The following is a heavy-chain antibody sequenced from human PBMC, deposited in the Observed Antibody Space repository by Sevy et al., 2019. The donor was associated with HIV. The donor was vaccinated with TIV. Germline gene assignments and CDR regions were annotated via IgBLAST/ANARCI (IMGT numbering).Heavy chain of an antibody. J-gene: IGHJ6*02. CDR1: GFTFSSYA. Sequence: GGSLRLSCAASGFTFSSYAMHWVRQAPGKGLEWVAVISYDGSNKYYADSVKGRFTISRDNSKNTLYLQMNSLRSEDTAVYYCARELEGLRVVVAARAYYYYGMDVWGQGTTVTVSS. CDR2: ISYDGSNK. D-gene: IGHD2-15*01. CDR3: ARELEGLRVVVAARAYYYYGMDV. V-gene: IGHV3-30-3*01.